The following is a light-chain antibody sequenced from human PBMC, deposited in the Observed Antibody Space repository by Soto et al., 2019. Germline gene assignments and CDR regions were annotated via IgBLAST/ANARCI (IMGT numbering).Light chain of an antibody. J-gene: IGKJ1*01. CDR3: QQFNTWPRDT. V-gene: IGKV3-15*01. Sequence: DIVMTQSPATLSVSPGEGATLSCRASQSISSNLAWYQQKPGQAPRLLIYGASIRATGVPARFSGGGSGTEFTLTISSLQSEDFALYYCQQFNTWPRDTFGQGTKVDIK. CDR1: QSISSN. CDR2: GAS.